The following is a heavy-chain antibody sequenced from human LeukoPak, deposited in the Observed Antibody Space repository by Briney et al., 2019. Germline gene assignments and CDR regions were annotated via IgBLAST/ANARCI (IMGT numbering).Heavy chain of an antibody. Sequence: ASVKVSCKVSGYTLTELSMHWVRQAPGKGLEWMGGFDPEDGETIYAQKFQGRVTMTEDTSTDTAYMELSRLRSEDTAVYYCATEGPLWAYDSSGYYYAFDYWGQGTLVTVSS. CDR1: GYTLTELS. J-gene: IGHJ4*02. CDR2: FDPEDGET. D-gene: IGHD3-22*01. CDR3: ATEGPLWAYDSSGYYYAFDY. V-gene: IGHV1-24*01.